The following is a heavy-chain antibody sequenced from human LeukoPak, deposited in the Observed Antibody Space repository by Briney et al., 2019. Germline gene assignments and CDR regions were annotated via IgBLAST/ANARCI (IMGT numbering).Heavy chain of an antibody. CDR2: IYPRDSDT. Sequence: GESLRISCKASGYTFTHQWIGWVRQMSGSGLEWMGIIYPRDSDTLYSPSFQGHVTISADTSINTAYLEWSSLEASHTAIYYCARHSDVIGAIWGQGALVTVSS. J-gene: IGHJ4*02. CDR3: ARHSDVIGAI. V-gene: IGHV5-51*01. CDR1: GYTFTHQW. D-gene: IGHD3-10*01.